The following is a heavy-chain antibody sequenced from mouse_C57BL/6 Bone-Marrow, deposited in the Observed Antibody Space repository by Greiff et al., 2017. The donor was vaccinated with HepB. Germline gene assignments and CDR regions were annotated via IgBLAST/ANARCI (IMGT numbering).Heavy chain of an antibody. D-gene: IGHD3-2*02. CDR2: IYPYNGDS. CDR1: GYSFTGYY. V-gene: IGHV1-31*01. Sequence: EVQLQQSGPELVKPGASVKISCKASGYSFTGYYMHWVKQSHGNILDWIGYIYPYNGDSSYNQKVKGKATLTVDKSSSTAYMELRSLKSEDSAVYYCARGTAQATYAYWGQGTLVTVSA. CDR3: ARGTAQATYAY. J-gene: IGHJ3*01.